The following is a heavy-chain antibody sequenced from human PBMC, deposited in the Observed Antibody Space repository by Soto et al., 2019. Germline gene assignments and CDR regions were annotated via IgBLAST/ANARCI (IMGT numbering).Heavy chain of an antibody. D-gene: IGHD1-1*01. Sequence: SGPTLVNPTQTLTLTCTFSGFSLSTSGVGVGWVRQPPGKALEWLAFIYWDDDKRYSPSLRSRLTITKDTSKNQVVLIMTHMDPVDTAYYYCAHRAGLQGNWDGGYFGYWGLGTLVTVSS. CDR3: AHRAGLQGNWDGGYFGY. CDR2: IYWDDDK. J-gene: IGHJ4*02. V-gene: IGHV2-5*02. CDR1: GFSLSTSGVG.